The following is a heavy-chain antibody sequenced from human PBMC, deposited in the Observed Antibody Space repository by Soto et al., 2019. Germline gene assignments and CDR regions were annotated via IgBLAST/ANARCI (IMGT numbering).Heavy chain of an antibody. CDR2: ISYDGSNK. CDR3: ARDTRVADYYDSSGPEDY. V-gene: IGHV3-30-3*01. J-gene: IGHJ4*02. D-gene: IGHD3-22*01. CDR1: GFTFSSYA. Sequence: QVQLVESGGGVVQPGRSLRLSCAASGFTFSSYAMHWVRQAPGKGLEWVAGISYDGSNKYYADSVKGRFTISRDNSKNTLYLQMNSLRAEDTAVYYCARDTRVADYYDSSGPEDYWGQGTLVTVSS.